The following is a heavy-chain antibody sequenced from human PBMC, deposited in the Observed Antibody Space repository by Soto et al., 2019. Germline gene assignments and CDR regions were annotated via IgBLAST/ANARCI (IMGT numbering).Heavy chain of an antibody. J-gene: IGHJ6*02. D-gene: IGHD3-3*01. Sequence: GGSLRLSCAASGFTFSGSAMHWVRQAPGKGLEWVGRIRSKANSYATAYAASVKGRFTISRDDSKNTAYLQMNSLKTEDTAVYYCTSTSGPYYDFWSGYYRPLDYYGMDVWGQGTTVTVSS. CDR3: TSTSGPYYDFWSGYYRPLDYYGMDV. V-gene: IGHV3-73*01. CDR1: GFTFSGSA. CDR2: IRSKANSYAT.